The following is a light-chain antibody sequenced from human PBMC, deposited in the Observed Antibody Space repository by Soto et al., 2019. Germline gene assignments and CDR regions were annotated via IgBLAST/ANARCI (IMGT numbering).Light chain of an antibody. J-gene: IGKJ5*01. CDR3: QQRSNWPPSIT. CDR2: DAS. Sequence: EIVMTQSPATLSVSPGERVTLSCRASQSVSNNLAWYQQKPGQAPRLLIYDASNRATGIPARFSGSGSGTDFTLTISSLEPEDFAVYYCQQRSNWPPSITFGQGTRLEIK. V-gene: IGKV3-11*01. CDR1: QSVSNN.